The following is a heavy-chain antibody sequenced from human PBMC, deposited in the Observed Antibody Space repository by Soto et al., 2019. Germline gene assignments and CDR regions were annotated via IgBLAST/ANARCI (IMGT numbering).Heavy chain of an antibody. V-gene: IGHV3-23*01. Sequence: GGSLRLSCAASGFTFSSYAMSWVRQAPGKGLEWVSAISGSGGSTYYADSGKGRFTISRDNSKNTLYLQMNSLRAEDTAVYYCAKSDSGGTRGYYYYGMDVWGQGTTVTVSS. CDR3: AKSDSGGTRGYYYYGMDV. J-gene: IGHJ6*02. CDR1: GFTFSSYA. D-gene: IGHD3-22*01. CDR2: ISGSGGST.